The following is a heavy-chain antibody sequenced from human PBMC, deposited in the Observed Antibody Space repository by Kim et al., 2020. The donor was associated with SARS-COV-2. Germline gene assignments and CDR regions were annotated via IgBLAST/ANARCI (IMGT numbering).Heavy chain of an antibody. V-gene: IGHV3-73*01. CDR2: IRSKANSYAT. Sequence: GGSLRLSCAASGFTFSGSAMHWVRQASGKGLEWVGRIRSKANSYATAYAASVKGRFTISRDDSKNTAYLQMNSLKTEDTAVYYCTSRPDTAMVTNAFDIWGQGTMVTVSS. CDR1: GFTFSGSA. D-gene: IGHD5-18*01. CDR3: TSRPDTAMVTNAFDI. J-gene: IGHJ3*02.